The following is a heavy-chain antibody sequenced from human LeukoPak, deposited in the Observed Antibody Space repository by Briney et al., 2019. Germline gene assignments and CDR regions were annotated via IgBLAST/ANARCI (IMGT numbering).Heavy chain of an antibody. CDR1: GFTFSNHW. D-gene: IGHD1-26*01. J-gene: IGHJ4*02. V-gene: IGHV3-74*01. CDR3: VRDGVGAPPFDY. CDR2: IKGDGSSI. Sequence: PGGSLRLSCAASGFTFSNHWMHWVRQIPGKGLVWVSRIKGDGSSISHADSVKGRFTISRDNAKNTLDLQMNNLRVEDTAVYYCVRDGVGAPPFDYWGEGVLVTVSS.